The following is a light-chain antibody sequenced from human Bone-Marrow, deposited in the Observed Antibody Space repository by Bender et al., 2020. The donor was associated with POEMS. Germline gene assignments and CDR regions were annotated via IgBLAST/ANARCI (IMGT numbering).Light chain of an antibody. CDR2: LNSDGSH. CDR1: SGHSRYA. Sequence: QLVLTQSPSASASLGASVKLTCTLSSGHSRYAIAWHQQQPEKGPRYLMKLNSDGSHTKGDGIPDRFSGSSSGAERYLTISSLQSEDEADYYCQTWGTGSWVFGGGTKLTV. V-gene: IGLV4-69*01. J-gene: IGLJ3*02. CDR3: QTWGTGSWV.